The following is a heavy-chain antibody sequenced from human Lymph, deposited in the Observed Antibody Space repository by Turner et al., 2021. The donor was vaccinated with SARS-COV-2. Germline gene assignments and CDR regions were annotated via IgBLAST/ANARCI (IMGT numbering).Heavy chain of an antibody. V-gene: IGHV4-59*08. Sequence: QVQLQASGPGLVRPSETLSLTCTVSGGPISSTSWRWVRQSPGRGLEWIGYFYKVGSIDDNPTLRSRVTISVDTSKNQLSLNLISVTAADTAVYYCARHQGSTSGYDHGMNVWGQGTAVIVSS. CDR1: GGPISSTS. J-gene: IGHJ6*02. CDR3: ARHQGSTSGYDHGMNV. CDR2: FYKVGSI. D-gene: IGHD1-1*01.